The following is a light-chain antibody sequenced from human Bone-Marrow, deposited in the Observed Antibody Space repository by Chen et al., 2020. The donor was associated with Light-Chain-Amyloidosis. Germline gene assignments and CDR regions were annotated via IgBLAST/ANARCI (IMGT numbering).Light chain of an antibody. J-gene: IGLJ3*02. CDR3: QSYQGSSQGV. CDR2: EDD. CDR1: SGSIATNY. V-gene: IGLV6-57*01. Sequence: NFMLTQPHSVSESPGKTVIISCTRSSGSIATNYVQWYQQRPGSSPTTVIYEDDQRPSGVPDRCSGSIDRSSNSASLAISGLKTEDEAGYYCQSYQGSSQGVFGGGTKLTVL.